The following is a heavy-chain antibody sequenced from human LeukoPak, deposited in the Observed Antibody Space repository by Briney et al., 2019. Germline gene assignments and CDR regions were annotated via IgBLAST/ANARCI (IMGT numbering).Heavy chain of an antibody. D-gene: IGHD1-1*01. Sequence: PSQTLSLTCTVSGASISNYYWSWIRQPPGKGLECIGYVSSSGRTNHNPSLKSRVTISADTSKNQFSLNLTSVTAADTAVYYCAINERGAENLDYWGQGTPVTVSS. CDR2: VSSSGRT. V-gene: IGHV4-59*08. CDR3: AINERGAENLDY. J-gene: IGHJ4*02. CDR1: GASISNYY.